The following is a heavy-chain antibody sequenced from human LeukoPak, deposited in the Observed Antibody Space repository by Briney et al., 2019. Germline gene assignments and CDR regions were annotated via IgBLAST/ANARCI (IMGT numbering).Heavy chain of an antibody. Sequence: KPGGSLRLSCAASGSTFSGYSMNWVRQAPGKGLEWVSSISSSGSYIYYADSLKGRFTISRDNAKNSLYLQMNSLRAEDTAVYYCARVGGGPYNWNDYWGQGTLVTVSS. D-gene: IGHD1-20*01. CDR2: ISSSGSYI. CDR1: GSTFSGYS. J-gene: IGHJ4*02. CDR3: ARVGGGPYNWNDY. V-gene: IGHV3-21*01.